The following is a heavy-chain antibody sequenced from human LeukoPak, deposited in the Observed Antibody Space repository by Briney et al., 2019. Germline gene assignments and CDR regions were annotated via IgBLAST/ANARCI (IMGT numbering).Heavy chain of an antibody. CDR1: GFTFSSDE. CDR2: ISGSGSTI. CDR3: ARAIGPNSSSFH. Sequence: GGSVRLSCAGSGFTFSSDEMNWVRQAPGKGLEWVSYISGSGSTIYYADSVKGRFTISRDNAKKSLYLQMNSLRAEDTAIYHCARAIGPNSSSFHWGQGTLVTVSS. J-gene: IGHJ1*01. D-gene: IGHD6-13*01. V-gene: IGHV3-48*03.